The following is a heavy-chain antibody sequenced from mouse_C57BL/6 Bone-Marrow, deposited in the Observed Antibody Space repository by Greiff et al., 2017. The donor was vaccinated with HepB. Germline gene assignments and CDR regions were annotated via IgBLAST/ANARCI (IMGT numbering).Heavy chain of an antibody. Sequence: VHVKQSVAELVRPGASVKLSCTASGFNIKNTYMHWVKQRPEQGLEWIGRLDPANGNTKYAPKFQGKATITAEPPTNTAYLQLSSLTSEDTAIYYCAPHYYGSAWFAYWGQGTLVTVSA. CDR3: APHYYGSAWFAY. CDR1: GFNIKNTY. D-gene: IGHD1-1*01. J-gene: IGHJ3*01. CDR2: LDPANGNT. V-gene: IGHV14-3*01.